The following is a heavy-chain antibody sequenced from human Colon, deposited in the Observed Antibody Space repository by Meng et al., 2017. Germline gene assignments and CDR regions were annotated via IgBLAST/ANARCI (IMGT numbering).Heavy chain of an antibody. J-gene: IGHJ4*02. D-gene: IGHD1-26*01. CDR1: GGSVSSAGYQ. CDR3: ARDHMGSLDY. V-gene: IGHV4-61*08. CDR2: AST. Sequence: VQPEESGPGLVRSSETLSIICSVSGGSVSSAGYQWSWIRQPPGKGLEWIGYASTNYNPSLKSRVTISVDTSKNQFSLRLTSVTAADTAVYYCARDHMGSLDYWGQGTLVTVSS.